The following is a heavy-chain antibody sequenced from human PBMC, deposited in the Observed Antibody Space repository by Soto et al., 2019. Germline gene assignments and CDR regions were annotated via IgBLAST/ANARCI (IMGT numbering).Heavy chain of an antibody. CDR2: IYWDDDK. V-gene: IGHV2-5*02. Sequence: QITLKESGPELVKPTQTLTLTCTFSGFSLSTSGVAVGWIRQPPGKALEWLSLIYWDDDKRYSPSLKSRLTITKYTSKNQVVLTMTNMDPVDTATYYCVHQAWNNNNFYFDLWGRGTLVTVSS. CDR3: VHQAWNNNNFYFDL. J-gene: IGHJ2*01. CDR1: GFSLSTSGVA. D-gene: IGHD4-4*01.